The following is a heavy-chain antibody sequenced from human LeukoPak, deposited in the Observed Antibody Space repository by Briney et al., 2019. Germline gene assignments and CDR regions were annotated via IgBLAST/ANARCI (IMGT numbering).Heavy chain of an antibody. CDR2: IIPILGII. D-gene: IGHD6-6*01. CDR3: AGPLKSIAARYFDL. J-gene: IGHJ2*01. Sequence: GASVKVSCKPSGGTFISYAISWVRQAPGQGLEWMGRIIPILGIINYAQKFQGRVTITADKSTSTAYMELSSLRSEDTAVYYCAGPLKSIAARYFDLWGRGTLVTVSS. V-gene: IGHV1-69*04. CDR1: GGTFISYA.